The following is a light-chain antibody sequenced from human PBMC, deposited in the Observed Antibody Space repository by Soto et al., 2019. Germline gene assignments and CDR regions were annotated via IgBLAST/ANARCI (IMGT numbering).Light chain of an antibody. J-gene: IGLJ1*01. Sequence: QSALTQPASVSGPLGQSIVISCTGSSSDIGSYDLVSWYQQYPGKAPKVVIFEGTKRPSGVSYRFSGSKSGNTASLTISGLQTEDEADYYCCSYAGSRTYVFGAGTKVTVL. CDR2: EGT. CDR1: SSDIGSYDL. V-gene: IGLV2-23*01. CDR3: CSYAGSRTYV.